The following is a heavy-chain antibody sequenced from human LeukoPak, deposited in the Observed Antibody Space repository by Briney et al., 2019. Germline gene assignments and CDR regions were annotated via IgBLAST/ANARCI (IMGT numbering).Heavy chain of an antibody. Sequence: GGSLRLSCAASGFSFSRYNMNWVRQAPGKGLGWVSSISSSPSYIYYADSVKGRFTISRDDAKNSLYLQMNSLRAEDTAVYYCARGNLWFGELVYWGQGTLVTVSS. CDR2: ISSSPSYI. V-gene: IGHV3-21*01. CDR1: GFSFSRYN. D-gene: IGHD3-10*01. J-gene: IGHJ4*02. CDR3: ARGNLWFGELVY.